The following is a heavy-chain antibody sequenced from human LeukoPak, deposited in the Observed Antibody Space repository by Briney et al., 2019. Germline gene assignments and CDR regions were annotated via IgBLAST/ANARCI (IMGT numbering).Heavy chain of an antibody. CDR3: ARGRYSSSWHPY. CDR1: GFTFDDYG. D-gene: IGHD6-13*01. V-gene: IGHV3-20*04. CDR2: INWNGGST. J-gene: IGHJ4*02. Sequence: PGGSLRLSCAASGFTFDDYGMSWVRQAPGKGLEWVSGINWNGGSTGYADSVKGRFTISRDNAKNSLYLQMDSLRAEDTALYYCARGRYSSSWHPYWGQGTLVTVSS.